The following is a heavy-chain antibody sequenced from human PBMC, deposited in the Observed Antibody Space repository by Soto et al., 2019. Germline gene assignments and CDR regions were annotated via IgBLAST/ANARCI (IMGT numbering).Heavy chain of an antibody. Sequence: EVQVLESGGGLVQPGGSLRLFCAASGFTFSNYAVTWVRQAAGEGLEWVSTLTRDGPAYFGDAVKGRFTISRDNSKNMVYLQMERLRVDDTGVYYCARTDRYDSPSTGWANRFDLWGQGTLVIVSS. CDR2: LTRDGPA. D-gene: IGHD2-8*02. V-gene: IGHV3-23*01. CDR3: ARTDRYDSPSTGWANRFDL. J-gene: IGHJ4*02. CDR1: GFTFSNYA.